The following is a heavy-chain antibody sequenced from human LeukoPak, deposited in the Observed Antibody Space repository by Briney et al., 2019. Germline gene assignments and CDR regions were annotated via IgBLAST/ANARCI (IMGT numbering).Heavy chain of an antibody. V-gene: IGHV4-34*01. D-gene: IGHD2-15*01. J-gene: IGHJ5*02. CDR2: INHSGST. Sequence: SETLSLTCAVYGGSFSGYYWSWIRQPPGKGLEWIGEINHSGSTNYNPSLKSRVTISVDTSKNQFSLRLSSVTAADTSVYYCARHRIGFCSGGSCYRSWFDPWGQGTLVTVSS. CDR1: GGSFSGYY. CDR3: ARHRIGFCSGGSCYRSWFDP.